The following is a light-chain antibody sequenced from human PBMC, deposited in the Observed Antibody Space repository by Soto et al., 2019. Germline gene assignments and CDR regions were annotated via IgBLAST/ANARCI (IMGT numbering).Light chain of an antibody. Sequence: EIVLTQSPGTLSLSPGERATLSCRASQSVSSSYLAWYQQKPGQAPRLLIYGTSNRATGIPDRFIGSGSGTDFTLTISRLEPEDFAVYYCQQYGSSPRTFGQGTKVEIK. V-gene: IGKV3-20*01. CDR3: QQYGSSPRT. CDR1: QSVSSSY. J-gene: IGKJ1*01. CDR2: GTS.